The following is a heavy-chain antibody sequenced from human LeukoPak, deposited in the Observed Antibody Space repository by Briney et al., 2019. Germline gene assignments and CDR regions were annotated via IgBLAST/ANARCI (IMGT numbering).Heavy chain of an antibody. CDR1: GFTFSTYS. V-gene: IGHV3-21*01. CDR2: ISSSSSNI. Sequence: GGSLRLSCAASGFTFSTYSMNWVRQAPGKGLEWVSSISSSSSNIYYADSVKGRFTISRDNAKNSLYLQMNSLRAEDTAVYYCARAKFDSSGYYYRGFDIWGQGTMVTVSS. D-gene: IGHD3-22*01. CDR3: ARAKFDSSGYYYRGFDI. J-gene: IGHJ3*02.